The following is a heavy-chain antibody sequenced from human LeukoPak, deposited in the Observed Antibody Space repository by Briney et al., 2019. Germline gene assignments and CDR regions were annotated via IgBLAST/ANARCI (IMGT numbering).Heavy chain of an antibody. D-gene: IGHD2-2*01. CDR2: IYYSGST. V-gene: IGHV4-59*01. J-gene: IGHJ3*02. Sequence: LETLSLTCTVSGGSISSYYWSWIRQPPGKGLEWIGYIYYSGSTNYNPSLKSRVTISVDTSKNQFSLKLSSVTAADTAVYYCARDRCSSTSCWAFDIWGQGTMVTVSS. CDR3: ARDRCSSTSCWAFDI. CDR1: GGSISSYY.